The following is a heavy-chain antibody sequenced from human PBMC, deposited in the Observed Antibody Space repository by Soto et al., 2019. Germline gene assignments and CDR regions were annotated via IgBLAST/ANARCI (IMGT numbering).Heavy chain of an antibody. CDR3: ATLDSCGYYGNDLDI. D-gene: IGHD3-22*01. J-gene: IGHJ3*02. Sequence: ASVKVSCKASGYSFTDHYIHWVRQAPGQGLEWMGWVNPNTGGTNYAQRFHGRVTMTRDTSITTAYMELSSLRSDDTALFYCATLDSCGYYGNDLDIWGQGTMVTVSS. V-gene: IGHV1-2*02. CDR1: GYSFTDHY. CDR2: VNPNTGGT.